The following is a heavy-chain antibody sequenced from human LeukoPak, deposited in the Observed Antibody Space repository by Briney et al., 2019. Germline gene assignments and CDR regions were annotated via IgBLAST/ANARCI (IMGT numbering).Heavy chain of an antibody. D-gene: IGHD4-17*01. J-gene: IGHJ4*02. CDR2: IWYDGSNK. Sequence: GGSLRLSCAASGFTFSSYGMHWVRQAPGKGLEWVAVIWYDGSNKYYADSVKGRFTISRDNSKNTLYLQMNSLRAEDTAVYYCARALNTVTTEDYWGQGTLVTVSS. CDR3: ARALNTVTTEDY. V-gene: IGHV3-30*19. CDR1: GFTFSSYG.